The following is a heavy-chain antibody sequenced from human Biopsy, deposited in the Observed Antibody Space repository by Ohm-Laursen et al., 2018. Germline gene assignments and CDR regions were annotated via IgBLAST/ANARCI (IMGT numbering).Heavy chain of an antibody. CDR1: GDSISSSNFY. CDR2: MHNSGST. D-gene: IGHD3-16*01. CDR3: VRHALRLGPKKNWFDT. J-gene: IGHJ5*02. Sequence: GTLSLTCTVSGDSISSSNFYWAWIRQPPGKGLEWIGSMHNSGSTYYNPSLKSRVTISINASKNQFSLKLTSVTAADTTVYYCVRHALRLGPKKNWFDTWGQGTLVTVSS. V-gene: IGHV4-39*01.